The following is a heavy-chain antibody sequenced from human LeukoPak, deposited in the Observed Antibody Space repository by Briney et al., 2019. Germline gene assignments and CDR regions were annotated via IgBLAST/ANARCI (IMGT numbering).Heavy chain of an antibody. V-gene: IGHV3-30*02. CDR2: IRYDGSNK. D-gene: IGHD3-9*01. J-gene: IGHJ4*02. CDR3: AKDVIYFDYISKNYFDY. Sequence: GGSLRLSCAASGFNFGSYSMTWVRQAPGKGLEWVAFIRYDGSNKYYADSVKGRFTISRDNSKNTLYLQMNSLRAEDTAVYYCAKDVIYFDYISKNYFDYWGQGTLVTVSS. CDR1: GFNFGSYS.